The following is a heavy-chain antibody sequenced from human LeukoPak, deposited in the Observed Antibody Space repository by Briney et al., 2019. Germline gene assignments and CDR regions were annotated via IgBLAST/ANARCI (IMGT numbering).Heavy chain of an antibody. V-gene: IGHV3-73*01. D-gene: IGHD3-22*01. J-gene: IGHJ4*02. CDR3: ARDLYYDSSGCIDY. CDR2: IRSKANSYAT. CDR1: GFTFSGSA. Sequence: GGSLRLSCAASGFTFSGSAMHWVRQASGKGLEWVGRIRSKANSYATAYAASVKGRFTISRDDSKNTAYLQMNSLKTEDTAVYYCARDLYYDSSGCIDYWGQGTLVTVSS.